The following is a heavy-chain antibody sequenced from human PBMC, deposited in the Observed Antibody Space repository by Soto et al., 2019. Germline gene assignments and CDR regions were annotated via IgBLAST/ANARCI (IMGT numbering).Heavy chain of an antibody. CDR1: GGSISDYSSSHY. CDR3: AVETVGGSPGDC. J-gene: IGHJ1*01. D-gene: IGHD1-26*01. Sequence: SETLSLTCTVSGGSISDYSSSHYWSWIRQPAGKGLEWVGRVSTSGHPTYSPSLKSRVTMSLDTSKNQFSLTVNSVTAADTAMYYCAVETVGGSPGDCWGQGALVTVSS. CDR2: VSTSGHP. V-gene: IGHV4-4*07.